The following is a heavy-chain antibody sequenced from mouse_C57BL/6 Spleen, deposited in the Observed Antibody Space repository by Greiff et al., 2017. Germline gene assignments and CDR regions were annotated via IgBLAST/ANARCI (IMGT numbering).Heavy chain of an antibody. CDR3: TRDNSRYFDV. CDR2: ISSGGDYI. CDR1: GFTFSSYA. J-gene: IGHJ1*03. V-gene: IGHV5-9-1*02. Sequence: EVKVEESGAGLVKPGGSLKLSCAASGFTFSSYAMSWVRQTPEKRLEWVAYISSGGDYIYYADTVKGRFTISRDNARNTLYLQMSSLKSEDTAMYYCTRDNSRYFDVWGTGTTVTVSS. D-gene: IGHD1-3*01.